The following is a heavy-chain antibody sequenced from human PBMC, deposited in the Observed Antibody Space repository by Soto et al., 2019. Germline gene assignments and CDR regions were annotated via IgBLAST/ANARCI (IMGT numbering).Heavy chain of an antibody. D-gene: IGHD3-3*01. CDR2: IKQDGSEK. J-gene: IGHJ4*02. Sequence: PGGSLRLSCAASGFTFSSYWMSWVRQAPGKGLEWVANIKQDGSEKYYVDSVKGRFTISRDNAKNSLYLQMNSLRAEDTAVYYCVRDYDFWSGRLFDYWGQGSLVTVSS. V-gene: IGHV3-7*05. CDR3: VRDYDFWSGRLFDY. CDR1: GFTFSSYW.